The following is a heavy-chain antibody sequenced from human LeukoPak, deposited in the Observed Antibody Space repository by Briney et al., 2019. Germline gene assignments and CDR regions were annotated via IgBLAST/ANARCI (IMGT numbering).Heavy chain of an antibody. D-gene: IGHD3-9*01. CDR2: IYYSGST. CDR1: GGSISSYY. Sequence: SETLSLTCTVSGGSISSYYWSWIRQPPGKGLEWIGYIYYSGSTNYNPSLESRVTISVDTSKNQFSLKLSSVTAADTAVYYCARRGEFLTGYYNWFDPWGQGTLVTVSS. V-gene: IGHV4-59*08. CDR3: ARRGEFLTGYYNWFDP. J-gene: IGHJ5*02.